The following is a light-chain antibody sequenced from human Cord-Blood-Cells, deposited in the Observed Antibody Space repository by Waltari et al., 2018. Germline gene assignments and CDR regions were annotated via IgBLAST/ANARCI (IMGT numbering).Light chain of an antibody. Sequence: DIVMTQSPDSLAVSLGERATVHCNSSQSVLYSSNNKNYLAWYQQKPGQPPKLLIYWASTRESGVPDRFSGSGSGTDFTLTISSLQAEDVAVYYCQQYYSTPFTFGPGTKVDIK. CDR1: QSVLYSSNNKNY. V-gene: IGKV4-1*01. J-gene: IGKJ3*01. CDR3: QQYYSTPFT. CDR2: WAS.